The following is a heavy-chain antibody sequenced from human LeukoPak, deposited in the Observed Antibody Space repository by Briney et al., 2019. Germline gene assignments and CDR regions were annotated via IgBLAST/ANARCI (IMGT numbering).Heavy chain of an antibody. D-gene: IGHD6-13*01. V-gene: IGHV3-21*01. CDR3: ARAAGQLDDY. CDR1: GFTFSSYS. J-gene: IGHJ4*02. Sequence: GGSMRLSCAASGFTFSSYSMNWVRQAPGKGLEWVSSISSSSSYIYYADSVKGRFTISRDNAKNSLYLQMNSLRAEDTAVYYCARAAGQLDDYWGQGTLVTVSS. CDR2: ISSSSSYI.